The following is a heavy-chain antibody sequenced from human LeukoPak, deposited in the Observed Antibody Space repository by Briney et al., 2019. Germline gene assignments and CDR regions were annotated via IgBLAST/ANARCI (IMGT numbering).Heavy chain of an antibody. CDR2: IISNSRYI. J-gene: IGHJ4*02. CDR1: GFTFSSYT. Sequence: GGSLRLSCAASGFTFSSYTMNWVRQAPGRGLEWVSSIISNSRYIHYADSVKGRFTISRDNAKNSLYLQMNSLRAEDTAVYYCAREDYGGNYDYRGQGTLVTVSS. CDR3: AREDYGGNYDY. V-gene: IGHV3-21*01. D-gene: IGHD4-23*01.